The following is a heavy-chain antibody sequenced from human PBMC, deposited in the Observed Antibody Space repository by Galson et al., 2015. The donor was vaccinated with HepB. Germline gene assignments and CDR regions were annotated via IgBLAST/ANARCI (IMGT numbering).Heavy chain of an antibody. CDR3: ARAKEDCSSTSCSTWYYYMNV. V-gene: IGHV1-46*01. J-gene: IGHJ6*03. CDR1: GYTFTSYY. Sequence: QSGAEVKKPGASVKVSCKASGYTFTSYYMHWVRQAPGQGLEWMGIINPSGGSTSYAQKFQGRVTMTRDTSTSTVYMELSSLRSEDTAVYYCARAKEDCSSTSCSTWYYYMNVWGKGTTVTVSS. CDR2: INPSGGST. D-gene: IGHD2-2*01.